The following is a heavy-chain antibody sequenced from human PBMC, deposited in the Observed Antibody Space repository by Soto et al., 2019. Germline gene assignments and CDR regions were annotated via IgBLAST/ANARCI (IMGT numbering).Heavy chain of an antibody. Sequence: PSETLSLTCTVSSASMSSYYWTWIRQPPGKGLEWIADISYSGSTNYNPSLKSRVTISVDTSKNQFSLKLSSVTAADTAVYYCARVQGSGSGSSEYYYYYMDVWGKGTTVTVSS. V-gene: IGHV4-59*12. CDR3: ARVQGSGSGSSEYYYYYMDV. CDR2: ISYSGST. D-gene: IGHD3-10*01. CDR1: SASMSSYY. J-gene: IGHJ6*03.